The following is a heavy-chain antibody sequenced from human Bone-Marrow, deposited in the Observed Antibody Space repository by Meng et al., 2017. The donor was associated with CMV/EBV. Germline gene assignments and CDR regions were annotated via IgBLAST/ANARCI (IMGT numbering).Heavy chain of an antibody. CDR3: ARDKWEMYLDY. CDR1: GFTVSSNY. D-gene: IGHD1-26*01. Sequence: GGSLRLSCAASGFTVSSNYMSWVRQAPGKGLAWVSQIRYDGSTTKYADSVKGRFTISRDNAKNTLHLQMNSLRAEDTAVYYCARDKWEMYLDYWGQGALVTVSS. J-gene: IGHJ4*02. V-gene: IGHV3-74*03. CDR2: IRYDGSTT.